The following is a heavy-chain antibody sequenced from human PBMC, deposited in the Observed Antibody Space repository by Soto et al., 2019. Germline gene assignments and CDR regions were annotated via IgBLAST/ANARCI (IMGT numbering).Heavy chain of an antibody. CDR2: ITYNGGST. V-gene: IGHV3-43*01. D-gene: IGHD2-2*01. J-gene: IGHJ4*02. CDR1: GFKFGDFT. Sequence: VQLVESGGAVVQPGASLRLSCAASGFKFGDFTMHWVRQAPGEGLEWISFITYNGGSTYYADSVKGRFTISRDNKKNSLSLQIKRLTTEDTAVYYCAKDGDYLGRYCASTKCSHFDKWGQGTRVTVSS. CDR3: AKDGDYLGRYCASTKCSHFDK.